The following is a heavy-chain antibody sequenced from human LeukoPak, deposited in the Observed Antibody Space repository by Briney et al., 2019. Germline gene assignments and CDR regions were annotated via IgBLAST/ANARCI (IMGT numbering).Heavy chain of an antibody. CDR3: ARALYNWNYGAFDI. V-gene: IGHV3-66*01. Sequence: GGSLRLSCAASGFTVSSNYMSWVRQAPGKGLEWVSVIYSGGSTYYADSVKGRFTISRDNSKNTLYLQMNSLRAEDTAVYYCARALYNWNYGAFDIWGQGTMVTVSS. D-gene: IGHD1-7*01. CDR1: GFTVSSNY. CDR2: IYSGGST. J-gene: IGHJ3*02.